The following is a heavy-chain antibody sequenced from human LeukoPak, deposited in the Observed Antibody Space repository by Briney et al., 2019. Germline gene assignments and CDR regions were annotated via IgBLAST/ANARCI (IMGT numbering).Heavy chain of an antibody. Sequence: PVGSLRLPCAASGFTFTNAWMTWVREAPGKGVERVCGIKIKGDRQTTDYAATVKGRFFMSRDDSEATVYLQMFSLSADDTAVYYCATDLGLTMIRGVIDKWGLGALLTVS. CDR2: IKIKGDRQTT. J-gene: IGHJ4*02. CDR3: ATDLGLTMIRGVIDK. D-gene: IGHD3-10*01. V-gene: IGHV3-15*01. CDR1: GFTFTNAW.